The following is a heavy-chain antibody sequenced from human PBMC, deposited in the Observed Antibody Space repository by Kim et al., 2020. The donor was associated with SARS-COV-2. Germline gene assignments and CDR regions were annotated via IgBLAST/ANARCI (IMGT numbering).Heavy chain of an antibody. CDR3: AALWFGEPQDYYYYGMDV. V-gene: IGHV3-21*04. CDR1: GFTFSSYS. D-gene: IGHD3-10*01. CDR2: ISSSSSYK. J-gene: IGHJ6*02. Sequence: GGSLRLSCAASGFTFSSYSMNWVRQAPGKGLEWVSSISSSSSYKYYADSVKGRFTISRDNAKNSLYLQMNSLRAEDTAVYHCAALWFGEPQDYYYYGMDVWGQGTTVTVSS.